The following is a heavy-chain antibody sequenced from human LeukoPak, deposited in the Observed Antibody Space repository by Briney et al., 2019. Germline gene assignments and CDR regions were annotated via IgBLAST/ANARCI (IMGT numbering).Heavy chain of an antibody. CDR1: GGSFSGYY. J-gene: IGHJ4*02. CDR2: INHGGST. CDR3: ARGAGSTPFDY. Sequence: SETLSLTCAVYGGSFSGYYWSWIRQPPGKGLEWIGEINHGGSTNYTPSLKSRVTISVDTSKNQFSLKLSSVTAADTALYYCARGAGSTPFDYWGQGTLVTVSS. D-gene: IGHD5/OR15-5a*01. V-gene: IGHV4-34*01.